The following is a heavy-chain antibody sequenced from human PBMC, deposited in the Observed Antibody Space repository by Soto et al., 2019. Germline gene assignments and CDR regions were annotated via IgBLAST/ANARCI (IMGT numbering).Heavy chain of an antibody. D-gene: IGHD3-3*02. CDR3: ARESFSASPNFFDY. CDR1: GFAFSNYG. J-gene: IGHJ4*02. CDR2: ISLSGSTI. Sequence: GGSLRLSCAASGFAFSNYGMNWVRQAPGKGLEWVSYISLSGSTIYYADSVKGRFTISRDDAKNSLYLQMDSLRADDTAVYYCARESFSASPNFFDYWGQGTRVTVSS. V-gene: IGHV3-48*03.